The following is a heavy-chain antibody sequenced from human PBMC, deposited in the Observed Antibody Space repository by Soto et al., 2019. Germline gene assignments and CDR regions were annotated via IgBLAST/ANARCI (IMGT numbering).Heavy chain of an antibody. CDR2: IYHSGST. V-gene: IGHV4-4*02. CDR1: SGSISSSNW. D-gene: IGHD6-13*01. Sequence: SETLSLTCAVSSGSISSSNWWSWVRQPPGKGLEWIVEIYHSGSTYYNPSLKSRVTISVDTSKNQFSLKLSSVTAADTAVYYCARGYSSFSLWGQGTLVTVSS. CDR3: ARGYSSFSL. J-gene: IGHJ4*02.